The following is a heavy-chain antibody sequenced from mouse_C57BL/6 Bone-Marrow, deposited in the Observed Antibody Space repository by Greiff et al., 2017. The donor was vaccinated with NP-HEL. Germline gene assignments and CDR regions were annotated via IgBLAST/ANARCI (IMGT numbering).Heavy chain of an antibody. CDR1: GFTFNTYA. D-gene: IGHD1-1*01. CDR3: VRPDGSSSWYCDV. CDR2: IRSKSSNYAT. Sequence: EVKVVESGGGLVQPKGSLKLSCAASGFTFNTYAMHWVRQAPGKGLEWVARIRSKSSNYATYYADSVKDRFTISRDESQSMLYLKMNNLNTEDTAMYYCVRPDGSSSWYCDVWGTGTTVTVSA. J-gene: IGHJ1*03. V-gene: IGHV10-3*01.